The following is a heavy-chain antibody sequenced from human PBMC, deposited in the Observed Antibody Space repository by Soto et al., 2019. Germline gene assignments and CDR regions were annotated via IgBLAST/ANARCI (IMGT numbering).Heavy chain of an antibody. J-gene: IGHJ6*02. CDR3: ARDPPNDKTQLDYGMDV. CDR2: ISARGGST. Sequence: EVQLLESGGGLGQGGGSLRLSCAASGFTFSSYTMNWVRQAPGKGREWVSLISARGGSTYYADSVKGRFTISRDNSKNTLYLQMNSLRAEDTGVYYCARDPPNDKTQLDYGMDVWGQGTAVTVSS. CDR1: GFTFSSYT. V-gene: IGHV3-23*01. D-gene: IGHD2-2*01.